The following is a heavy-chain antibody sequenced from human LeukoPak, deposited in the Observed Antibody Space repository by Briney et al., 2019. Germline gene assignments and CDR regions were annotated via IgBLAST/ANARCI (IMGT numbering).Heavy chain of an antibody. V-gene: IGHV4-34*01. CDR3: ARESSSWPPEIDY. D-gene: IGHD6-13*01. CDR1: GGSISSYY. CDR2: INHSGST. Sequence: KTSETLSLTCTVSGGSISSYYWSWIRQPPGKGLEWIGEINHSGSTNYNPSLKSRVTISVDTSKNQFSLKLSSVTAADTAVYYCARESSSWPPEIDYWGQGTLVTVSP. J-gene: IGHJ4*02.